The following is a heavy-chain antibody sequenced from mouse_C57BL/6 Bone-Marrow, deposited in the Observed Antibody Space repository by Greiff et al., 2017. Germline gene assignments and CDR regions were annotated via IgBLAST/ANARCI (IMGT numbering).Heavy chain of an antibody. Sequence: EVKLQQSGPELVKPGASVKISCKASGYTFTDYYMNWVKQSHGKSLEWIGDINPNNGGTSYNQKLKGKATLTVDKSSSTAYMELRSLTSEDSAVYYCARGSYYDYDFAYWGQGTLVTVSA. CDR3: ARGSYYDYDFAY. J-gene: IGHJ3*01. V-gene: IGHV1-26*01. CDR1: GYTFTDYY. CDR2: INPNNGGT. D-gene: IGHD2-4*01.